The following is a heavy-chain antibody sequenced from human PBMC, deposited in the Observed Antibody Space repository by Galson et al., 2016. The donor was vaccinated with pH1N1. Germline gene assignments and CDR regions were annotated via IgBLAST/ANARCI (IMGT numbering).Heavy chain of an antibody. J-gene: IGHJ4*02. Sequence: SLRLSCAASGFTFSNYWMTWVRQAPGKGLEWVANLKPDGSDKYYVDSVKGRFTISRDNAKNSLYLQMNSLRAEDTALYYCARDGATAAEDYWGQATLVTVSS. V-gene: IGHV3-7*01. CDR2: LKPDGSDK. CDR1: GFTFSNYW. D-gene: IGHD6-13*01. CDR3: ARDGATAAEDY.